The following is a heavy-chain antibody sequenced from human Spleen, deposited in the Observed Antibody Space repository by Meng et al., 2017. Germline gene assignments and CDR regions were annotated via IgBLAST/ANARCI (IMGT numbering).Heavy chain of an antibody. Sequence: SETLSLTCTVSGGSISSSSYYWGWIRQPPGKGLEWIGSIYYSGSTYYNPSLKSRVTISVDTSKNQFSLKLSSVTAADTAVYYCAREPRFGSSTSCPVWGQGTLVTVSS. V-gene: IGHV4-39*07. CDR2: IYYSGST. D-gene: IGHD2-2*01. J-gene: IGHJ4*02. CDR3: AREPRFGSSTSCPV. CDR1: GGSISSSSYY.